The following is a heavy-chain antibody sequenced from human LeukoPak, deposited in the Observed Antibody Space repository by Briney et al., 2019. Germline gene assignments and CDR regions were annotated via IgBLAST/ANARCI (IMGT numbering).Heavy chain of an antibody. D-gene: IGHD3-22*01. CDR1: GFTFSNAW. J-gene: IGHJ4*02. V-gene: IGHV3-15*01. Sequence: GGSLRLSCAASGFTFSNAWMSWVRQAPGKGLEWVGRTKSKTDGGTTDYAAPVKGRFTISRDDSKNTLYLQMNSLKTEDTAVYYCTTDQYYYDSSGYYYLDYWGQGTLVTVSS. CDR2: TKSKTDGGTT. CDR3: TTDQYYYDSSGYYYLDY.